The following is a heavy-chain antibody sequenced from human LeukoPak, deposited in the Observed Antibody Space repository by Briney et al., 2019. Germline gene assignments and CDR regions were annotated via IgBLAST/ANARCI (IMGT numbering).Heavy chain of an antibody. D-gene: IGHD3-3*01. V-gene: IGHV3-30*18. CDR3: AKDRAIFGVVHFDY. CDR1: GFTFSSYG. Sequence: GGSLRLSCAASGFTFSSYGMHWVRQAPGKGLEWVAVISYDGSNKYYADSVKGRFTISRDNSKNTLYLQMNSLRAEDTAVYYCAKDRAIFGVVHFDYWGQGTLVTVSS. CDR2: ISYDGSNK. J-gene: IGHJ4*02.